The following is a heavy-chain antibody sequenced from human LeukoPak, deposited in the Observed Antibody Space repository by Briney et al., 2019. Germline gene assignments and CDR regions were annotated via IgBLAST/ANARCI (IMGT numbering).Heavy chain of an antibody. D-gene: IGHD6-6*01. J-gene: IGHJ4*02. CDR3: AKWKYSNSGIDDY. CDR1: RFSFSDYT. CDR2: ISGSGDNT. V-gene: IGHV3-23*01. Sequence: GGSLRLSCAASRFSFSDYTMSWVRQLPGKGLEWVSVISGSGDNTYYAGSVKGRFTISRDNSKNMLYLQMNSLRAEDTAVYYCAKWKYSNSGIDDYWGQGTLVTVSS.